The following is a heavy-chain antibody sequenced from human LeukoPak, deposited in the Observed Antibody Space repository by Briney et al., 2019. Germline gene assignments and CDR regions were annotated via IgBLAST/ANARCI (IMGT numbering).Heavy chain of an antibody. D-gene: IGHD3-22*01. J-gene: IGHJ4*02. Sequence: SETLSLTCTVSGYSISSGYYWGWIRQPPGKGLEWIGSIYHSGSTYYNPSLKSRVTISVDTSKNQFSLKLSSVTAADTAVYYCATGITYYYDSSGYYVPHPFDYWGQGTLVTVSS. CDR2: IYHSGST. CDR3: ATGITYYYDSSGYYVPHPFDY. V-gene: IGHV4-38-2*02. CDR1: GYSISSGYY.